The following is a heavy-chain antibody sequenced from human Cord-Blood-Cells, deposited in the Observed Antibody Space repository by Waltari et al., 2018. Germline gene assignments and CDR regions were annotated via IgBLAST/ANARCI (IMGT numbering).Heavy chain of an antibody. V-gene: IGHV3-30-3*01. Sequence: QVQLVESGGGVVQPGRSLRLSCAASGFTFSSYAMHWVRQAPGKGLEWVAVISYDGSNKYYADSVKGRFTISRDNSKNTLYLQMNSLRAEDTAVYYCARPYSSSWYYYYYGMDVWGQGTTVTVSS. D-gene: IGHD6-13*01. CDR2: ISYDGSNK. CDR1: GFTFSSYA. CDR3: ARPYSSSWYYYYYGMDV. J-gene: IGHJ6*02.